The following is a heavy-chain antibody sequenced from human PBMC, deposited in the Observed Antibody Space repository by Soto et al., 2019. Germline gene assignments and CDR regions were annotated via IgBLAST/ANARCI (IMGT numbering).Heavy chain of an antibody. Sequence: QVQLVQSGAEVKKPGSSVKVSCKASGGTFSSYAISWVRQAPGQGLEWMGGIIPIFGTANYAQKFQGRVTITADESTSTAYMELSSLRSEDTAVYYCARARRTTTVVTKRHWYFDLWGRGTLVTVSS. V-gene: IGHV1-69*01. CDR3: ARARRTTTVVTKRHWYFDL. CDR1: GGTFSSYA. J-gene: IGHJ2*01. D-gene: IGHD4-17*01. CDR2: IIPIFGTA.